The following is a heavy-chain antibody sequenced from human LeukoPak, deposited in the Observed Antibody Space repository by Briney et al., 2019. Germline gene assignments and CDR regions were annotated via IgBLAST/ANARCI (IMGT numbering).Heavy chain of an antibody. Sequence: GGSLRLSCTASGFTFSSYGMHWVRQAPGKGLEWVAFIRYDGNNKYYADSVKGRFTISRDNSKNALYLQMNSLRAEDTAVYYCARDGALRFLEWLLSHFDYWGQGTLVTVSS. CDR2: IRYDGNNK. V-gene: IGHV3-30*02. CDR3: ARDGALRFLEWLLSHFDY. J-gene: IGHJ4*02. D-gene: IGHD3-3*01. CDR1: GFTFSSYG.